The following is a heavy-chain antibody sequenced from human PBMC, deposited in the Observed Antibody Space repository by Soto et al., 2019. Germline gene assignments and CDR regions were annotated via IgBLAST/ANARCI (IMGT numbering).Heavy chain of an antibody. V-gene: IGHV3-64*01. Sequence: PGGSLRLSCAASGFTFSSYAMHWVRQAPGKGLEYVSAISSNGGSTYYANSVKGRFTISRDNSKNTLYLQMGSLRAEDMAVYYCARDQGYSNYFYLDYWGQGTLVTVPS. CDR3: ARDQGYSNYFYLDY. CDR1: GFTFSSYA. J-gene: IGHJ4*02. CDR2: ISSNGGST. D-gene: IGHD4-4*01.